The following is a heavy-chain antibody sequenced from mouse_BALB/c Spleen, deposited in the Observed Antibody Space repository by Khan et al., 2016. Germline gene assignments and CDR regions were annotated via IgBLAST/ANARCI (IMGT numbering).Heavy chain of an antibody. D-gene: IGHD1-1*01. CDR3: ASADYYGSSGAY. J-gene: IGHJ3*01. CDR1: GYAFTNYL. Sequence: QVQLQQSGAELVRPGTSVKVSCKASGYAFTNYLIEWVKQRPGQGLEWIGVINPGSGGTNYNEKFKGKATLTADKSSSTAYMQLSSLTSDDSAVYCCASADYYGSSGAYWGQGTLVTVSA. V-gene: IGHV1-54*01. CDR2: INPGSGGT.